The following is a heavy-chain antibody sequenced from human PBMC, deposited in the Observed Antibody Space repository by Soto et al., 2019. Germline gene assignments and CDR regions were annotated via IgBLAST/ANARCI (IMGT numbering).Heavy chain of an antibody. D-gene: IGHD6-13*01. CDR2: ISYDGSNK. CDR1: GFTFSSYG. V-gene: IGHV3-30*03. Sequence: QVQLVESGGGVVQPGRSLRLSCAASGFTFSSYGMHWVRQAPGKGLAWVAVISYDGSNKYYANSVKGRFTISRDNSMNTLYLQMNSVRADDRAVYYFEVTQIEYSSSCYAAASDIRFQCPKLTV. CDR3: EVTQIEYSSSCYAAASDI. J-gene: IGHJ3*02.